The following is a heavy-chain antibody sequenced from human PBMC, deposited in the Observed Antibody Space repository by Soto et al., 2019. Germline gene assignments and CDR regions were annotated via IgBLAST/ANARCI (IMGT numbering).Heavy chain of an antibody. V-gene: IGHV3-74*01. CDR3: GRGGSDSPMAPGY. CDR1: GFTFSSYW. J-gene: IGHJ4*02. D-gene: IGHD5-18*01. CDR2: INPDGSAT. Sequence: GGSLRLSCAASGFTFSSYWMHWVRQAPGKGLVWVSRINPDGSATNYADSVKGRFTISRDNAKNTLYLQMNSLRAEDTAVFYCGRGGSDSPMAPGYWGQGTLVTSPQ.